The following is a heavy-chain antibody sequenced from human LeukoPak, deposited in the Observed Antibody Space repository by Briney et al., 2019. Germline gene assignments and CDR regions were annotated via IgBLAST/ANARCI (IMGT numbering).Heavy chain of an antibody. D-gene: IGHD5-24*01. J-gene: IGHJ4*02. V-gene: IGHV5-51*01. CDR1: GYSFTNYW. CDR2: IYPGDSDT. CDR3: ARLEMTTIIRFDY. Sequence: GESLKISCEGSGYSFTNYWIGWVRQLPGKGLEWMGIIYPGDSDTKYSPSFQGQVTISADKSISTVYLQWSSLKASDTAMYYCARLEMTTIIRFDYWGQGTLVTVSS.